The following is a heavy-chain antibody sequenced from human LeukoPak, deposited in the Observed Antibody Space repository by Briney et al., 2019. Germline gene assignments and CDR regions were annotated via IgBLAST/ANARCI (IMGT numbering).Heavy chain of an antibody. D-gene: IGHD6-19*01. J-gene: IGHJ4*02. CDR3: ARSGWGSDFDY. V-gene: IGHV4-59*03. CDR2: IYYSGST. Sequence: SETLSLTCTVSGGSISSYYWSWIRQPPGKGLAWIGYIYYSGSTNYDPSLKSRVTISVDTSKNQFSLKLSSVTAADTAVYYCARSGWGSDFDYWGQGTLVTVSS. CDR1: GGSISSYY.